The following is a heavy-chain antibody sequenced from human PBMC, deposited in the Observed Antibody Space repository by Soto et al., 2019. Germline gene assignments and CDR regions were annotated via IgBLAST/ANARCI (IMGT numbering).Heavy chain of an antibody. Sequence: PGGSLRLSCAASGFTFNSYALSWVRQAPGKGLEWVSTISGSDGKTFYADSAKGRFSISRDTSQSTLYLQMNSLRADDTAMYYCARWSYLDYWGQGTRVTVSS. J-gene: IGHJ4*02. CDR1: GFTFNSYA. D-gene: IGHD3-3*01. CDR3: ARWSYLDY. CDR2: ISGSDGKT. V-gene: IGHV3-23*01.